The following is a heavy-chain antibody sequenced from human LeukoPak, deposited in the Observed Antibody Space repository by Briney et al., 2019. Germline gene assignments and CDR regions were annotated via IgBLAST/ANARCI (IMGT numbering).Heavy chain of an antibody. Sequence: GGSLRLSCAASGFTFSSYAMHWVRQAPGKGLEWVAVISYDGSNKYYADSVKGRFTISRDNAKNSLFLQMNSLRAEDTAVYYCARVKWMVDAFDIWGQGTMVTVSS. CDR2: ISYDGSNK. CDR3: ARVKWMVDAFDI. D-gene: IGHD6-19*01. CDR1: GFTFSSYA. J-gene: IGHJ3*02. V-gene: IGHV3-30*04.